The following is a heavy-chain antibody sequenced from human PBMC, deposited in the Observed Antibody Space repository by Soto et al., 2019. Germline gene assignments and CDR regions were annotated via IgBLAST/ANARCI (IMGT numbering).Heavy chain of an antibody. Sequence: QVQLQESGPGLVKPSETLSLTCTVSGGSDSSNYWSWIRQPPGKGLEWIGYIFNSVITNYNPSLKSRATISVDTSKNQFSLKLSSVTAADTAVYYCARRGTLIRGHDYWGQGALVTVSS. CDR1: GGSDSSNY. V-gene: IGHV4-59*08. CDR2: IFNSVIT. CDR3: ARRGTLIRGHDY. J-gene: IGHJ4*02. D-gene: IGHD3-10*01.